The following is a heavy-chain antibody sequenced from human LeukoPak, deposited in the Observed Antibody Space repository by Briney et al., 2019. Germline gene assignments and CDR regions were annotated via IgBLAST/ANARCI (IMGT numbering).Heavy chain of an antibody. CDR3: ARVTILRGVTLDY. D-gene: IGHD3-10*01. CDR1: GFNFSSYS. V-gene: IGHV3-21*01. Sequence: GGSLRLSCAASGFNFSSYSMTWVRPAPGKGLEWVSSISSTSTFIYYAHSVKGRFTISRDNAKNSLYLQMNSLRPEDTAIYYCARVTILRGVTLDYWGQGTLVTVSS. J-gene: IGHJ4*02. CDR2: ISSTSTFI.